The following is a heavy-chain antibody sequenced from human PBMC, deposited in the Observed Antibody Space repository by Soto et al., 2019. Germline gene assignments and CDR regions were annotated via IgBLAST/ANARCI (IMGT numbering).Heavy chain of an antibody. J-gene: IGHJ6*02. Sequence: GGSLRLSCAASGFTFSSYWMHWVRQAPGKGLVWVSRINSDGSSTSYADSVKGRFTISRDNAKNTLYLQMNSLRAEDTAVYYCARVYGAAAGPRDYYYYGMDVWGQGTTVTVSS. CDR2: INSDGSST. V-gene: IGHV3-74*01. CDR1: GFTFSSYW. CDR3: ARVYGAAAGPRDYYYYGMDV. D-gene: IGHD6-13*01.